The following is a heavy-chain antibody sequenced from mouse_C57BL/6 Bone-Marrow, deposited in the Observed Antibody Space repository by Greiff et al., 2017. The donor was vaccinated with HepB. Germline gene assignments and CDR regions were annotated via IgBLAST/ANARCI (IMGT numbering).Heavy chain of an antibody. D-gene: IGHD1-1*01. CDR2: ISDGGSYT. CDR1: GFTFSSYA. V-gene: IGHV5-4*03. CDR3: ARAPITTVVASDFDY. J-gene: IGHJ2*01. Sequence: EVKLMESGGGLVKPGGSLKLSCAASGFTFSSYAMSWVRQTPEKRLEWVATISDGGSYTYYPDNVKGRFTISRDNAKNNLYLQMSHLKSEDTAMYYCARAPITTVVASDFDYWGQGTTLTVSS.